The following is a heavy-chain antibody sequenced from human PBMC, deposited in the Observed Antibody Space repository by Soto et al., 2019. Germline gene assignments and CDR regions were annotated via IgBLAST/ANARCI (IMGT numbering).Heavy chain of an antibody. J-gene: IGHJ6*02. V-gene: IGHV1-69*12. Sequence: QVQLVQSGAEVKKPGSSVKVSCKASGGTFSTDSISWVRQAPGQGLEWMGGIIPMFGTANNAQKFQGRVTITADESTSTANMELSSLRSEDTAVYFCAREIDGYYGMDVWGQGTMVTVAS. CDR3: AREIDGYYGMDV. CDR2: IIPMFGTA. CDR1: GGTFSTDS.